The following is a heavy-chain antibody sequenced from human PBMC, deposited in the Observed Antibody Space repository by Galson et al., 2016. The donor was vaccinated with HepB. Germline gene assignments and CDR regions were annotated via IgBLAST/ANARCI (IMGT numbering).Heavy chain of an antibody. D-gene: IGHD3-10*01. CDR2: ISWDSTSA. CDR1: GFTFDHYA. V-gene: IGHV3-43D*04. J-gene: IGHJ3*01. CDR3: AKGKLLWFGELTQDYSFDF. Sequence: SLRLSCAASGFTFDHYAMHWVRQAPGKGLEWVSRISWDSTSADYADSVKGRFTISRDNTKNSLYLQMNSLRAEDSDLYYCAKGKLLWFGELTQDYSFDFWGQGTMVTVSS.